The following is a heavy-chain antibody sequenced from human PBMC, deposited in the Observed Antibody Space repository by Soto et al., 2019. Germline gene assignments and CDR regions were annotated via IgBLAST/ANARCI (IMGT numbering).Heavy chain of an antibody. Sequence: QVQLQESGPGLVKPSGTLSLTCAVSGVSIDSHDWWTWVRQPPGKGLEWIGESHQSGNTNYNSSLESRVTISLGKSRNHFSLQLDSVTVADTAVYYCATRDTGRVYWGQGTLVTVSS. J-gene: IGHJ4*02. CDR1: GVSIDSHDW. D-gene: IGHD5-18*01. V-gene: IGHV4-4*02. CDR2: SHQSGNT. CDR3: ATRDTGRVY.